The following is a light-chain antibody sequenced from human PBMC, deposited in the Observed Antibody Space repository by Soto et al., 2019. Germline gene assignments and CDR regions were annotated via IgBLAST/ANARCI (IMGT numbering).Light chain of an antibody. Sequence: DIQMSQSPSTLSASVGDRGTITCRASQTISNWLAWYQHRPGKAPRLLIYGASNLESGAPSRFSGSGSGTEFTLTISSLQPDDFATYYCQQYKTSSRVFGQGTKVDIK. CDR3: QQYKTSSRV. CDR1: QTISNW. J-gene: IGKJ1*01. V-gene: IGKV1-5*01. CDR2: GAS.